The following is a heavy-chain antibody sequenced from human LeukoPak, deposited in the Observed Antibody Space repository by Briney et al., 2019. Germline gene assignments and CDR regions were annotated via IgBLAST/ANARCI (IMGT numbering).Heavy chain of an antibody. D-gene: IGHD3-10*01. CDR1: GFTFSTYW. Sequence: SGGSLRLSRAASGFTFSTYWMSWVRQAPGKGLEWVANINHDGSEKYYVDSVKGRFTISRDNAKNSLYLQMNSPRAEDTAVYYCARITHYSFDYWGQGTVVTVSS. J-gene: IGHJ4*02. V-gene: IGHV3-7*04. CDR2: INHDGSEK. CDR3: ARITHYSFDY.